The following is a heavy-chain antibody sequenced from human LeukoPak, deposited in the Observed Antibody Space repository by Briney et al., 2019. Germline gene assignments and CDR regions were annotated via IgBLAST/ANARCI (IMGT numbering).Heavy chain of an antibody. V-gene: IGHV3-30-3*01. CDR2: ISYDGSNK. D-gene: IGHD6-13*01. J-gene: IGHJ4*02. Sequence: GRSLRLSCAASGFTFSSYAMHWVRQAPGKGLEWVAVISYDGSNKYYADSVKGRFTISRDNSKNTLSLQMNSLRAEDTAVYYCAREGPYSSSWSFDYWGQGTLVTVSS. CDR3: AREGPYSSSWSFDY. CDR1: GFTFSSYA.